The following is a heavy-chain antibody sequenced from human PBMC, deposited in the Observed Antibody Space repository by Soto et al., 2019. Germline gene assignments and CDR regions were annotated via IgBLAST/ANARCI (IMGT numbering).Heavy chain of an antibody. CDR2: IYYSGST. D-gene: IGHD2-21*01. CDR3: ARQSRYLNWFDP. Sequence: SETLSLTCPVSGGSISIGTYYWSWIRQHPGKGLEWIGYIYYSGSTYYNPSLKSRVTISVDTSKKQFSLKLSSVTAADTAVYYCARQSRYLNWFDPCGQGTLVTVSS. J-gene: IGHJ5*02. V-gene: IGHV4-31*03. CDR1: GGSISIGTYY.